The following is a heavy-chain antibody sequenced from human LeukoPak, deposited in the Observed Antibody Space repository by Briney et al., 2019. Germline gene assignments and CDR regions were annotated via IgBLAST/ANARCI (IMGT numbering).Heavy chain of an antibody. CDR1: GFTFDDYA. D-gene: IGHD5-12*01. CDR2: IWNDGSNK. Sequence: GGSLRLSCATSGFTFDDYAMHWVRQAPGKGLEWVALIWNDGSNKYYADSVKGRFTISRDNSNNTLYLQMNSLRAEDTAVYYCARDNYNGYPDSWGQGTLATVSS. J-gene: IGHJ4*02. V-gene: IGHV3-33*08. CDR3: ARDNYNGYPDS.